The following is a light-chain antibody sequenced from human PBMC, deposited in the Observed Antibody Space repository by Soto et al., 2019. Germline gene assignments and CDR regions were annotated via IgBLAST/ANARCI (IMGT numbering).Light chain of an antibody. V-gene: IGKV3-20*01. CDR2: GAS. CDR1: QSVSSSF. Sequence: EIVLTQSPGTLSLSPGERATLSCRASQSVSSSFLAWYQQKPGQAPRLLIYGASSRATGIPDRFSGSGSGTDFTLTISSLEPEDFAVYYCQQDGSSPPWTFGQGTKVEIK. CDR3: QQDGSSPPWT. J-gene: IGKJ1*01.